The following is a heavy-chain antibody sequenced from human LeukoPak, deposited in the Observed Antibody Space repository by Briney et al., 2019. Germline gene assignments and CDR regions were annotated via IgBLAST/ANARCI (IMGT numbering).Heavy chain of an antibody. D-gene: IGHD1-26*01. CDR2: TYYRSKWYY. CDR1: GDSVSSNSAA. Sequence: SQTLSLTCAISGDSVSSNSAAWNWIRQSPSRGLEWLGRTYYRSKWYYEYALSVKSRITINPDTSKNQFSLQLNSVTPEDTAVYYCARKVGSTSTWFDPWGQGTLVIVSS. V-gene: IGHV6-1*01. J-gene: IGHJ5*02. CDR3: ARKVGSTSTWFDP.